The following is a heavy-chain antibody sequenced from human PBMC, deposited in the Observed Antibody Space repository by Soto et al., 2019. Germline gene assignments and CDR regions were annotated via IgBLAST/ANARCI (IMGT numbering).Heavy chain of an antibody. CDR3: ATPGDNSFLCGLDV. CDR2: LYRGGYI. Sequence: PGGSLRLSCKVSGMSVDDYHLTWVRQAPGRGLEWVSILYRGGYIRYRDSVLGRFTISRDTSKNTLYLQMNYLTVEDTATYYCATPGDNSFLCGLDVWGQGTSVTVSS. CDR1: GMSVDDYH. V-gene: IGHV3-53*01. D-gene: IGHD4-4*01. J-gene: IGHJ6*02.